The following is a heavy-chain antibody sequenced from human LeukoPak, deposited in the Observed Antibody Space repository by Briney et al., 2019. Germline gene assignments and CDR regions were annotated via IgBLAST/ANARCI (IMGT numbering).Heavy chain of an antibody. CDR1: GYTFTSFG. CDR2: ISAYNGNT. V-gene: IGHV1-18*01. J-gene: IGHJ4*02. Sequence: GASVKVSCKASGYTFTSFGISWVRQAPGQGLEWMGWISAYNGNTNYAQKLQGRVTMTTDTSTSTAYMELRSLRSDDTAVYYCARGHYYYDSRHGGDYWGQGTLVTVSS. CDR3: ARGHYYYDSRHGGDY. D-gene: IGHD3-22*01.